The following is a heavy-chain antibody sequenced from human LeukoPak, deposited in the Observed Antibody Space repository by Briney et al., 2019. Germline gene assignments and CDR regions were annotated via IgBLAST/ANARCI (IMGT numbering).Heavy chain of an antibody. Sequence: PGGSLRLSCAASGFTFSSYWVHWVRQAPGKGLVWVSRINSDGSSTSYADSVKGRFTISRDNAKNTLYLQMNSLRAEDTAVYYCAREGELRYFDPGYFDLWGRGTLVTVSS. V-gene: IGHV3-74*01. CDR1: GFTFSSYW. CDR3: AREGELRYFDPGYFDL. J-gene: IGHJ2*01. CDR2: INSDGSST. D-gene: IGHD3-9*01.